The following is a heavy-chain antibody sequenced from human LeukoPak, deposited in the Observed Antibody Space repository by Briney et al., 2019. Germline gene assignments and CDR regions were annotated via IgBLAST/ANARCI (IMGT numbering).Heavy chain of an antibody. J-gene: IGHJ4*02. CDR2: ISGAGGTT. Sequence: GGSLRLSCVVSGFTFSSYAMSWVRQAPGKGLEWVSVISGAGGTTFYTDSVKGRFTISRDNSKNTLYLQMNSLRAEDTAIYYCARTYGSGTYKYSYFDYWGQGTLVTVSS. D-gene: IGHD3-10*01. CDR1: GFTFSSYA. V-gene: IGHV3-23*01. CDR3: ARTYGSGTYKYSYFDY.